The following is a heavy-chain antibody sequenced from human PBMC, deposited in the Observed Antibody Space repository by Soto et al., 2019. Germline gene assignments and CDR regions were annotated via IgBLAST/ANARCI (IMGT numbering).Heavy chain of an antibody. CDR2: MSHSGGT. V-gene: IGHV4-34*01. CDR1: GGFVSSGSYY. Sequence: QVQLQQWGAGLLKPSETLSLTCAVYGGFVSSGSYYWSWIRQPPGKGLEWIGEMSHSGGTHFNPSLKSRVTMSVDTSKNQFSLKMSSVTAADTALYYCARVERGTATTVVDDFDIWCPGTMVTVSS. CDR3: ARVERGTATTVVDDFDI. J-gene: IGHJ3*02. D-gene: IGHD1-1*01.